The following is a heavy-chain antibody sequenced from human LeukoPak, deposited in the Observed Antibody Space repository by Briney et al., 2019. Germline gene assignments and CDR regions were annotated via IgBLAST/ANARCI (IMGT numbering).Heavy chain of an antibody. CDR2: ISGSGGST. V-gene: IGHV3-23*01. D-gene: IGHD3-10*01. CDR3: AKVPYYYGSGSYSDY. CDR1: GFTFSSYA. Sequence: SGGSLRLSCAASGFTFSSYAMSWVRQAPGKGLEWVPAISGSGGSTYYADSVKGRFTISRDNSKNTLYLQMNSLRAEDTAVYYCAKVPYYYGSGSYSDYWGQGTLVTVSS. J-gene: IGHJ4*02.